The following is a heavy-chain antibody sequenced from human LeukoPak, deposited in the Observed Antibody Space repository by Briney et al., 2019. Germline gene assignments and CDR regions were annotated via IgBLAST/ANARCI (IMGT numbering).Heavy chain of an antibody. CDR3: ANIMTTVTTSFDY. D-gene: IGHD4-17*01. Sequence: PGGSLRLSCAASGFTFSSYGMHWVRQAPGKGLEWVAFIRYDGSNKYYADSVKGRFTISRDNSKNTLDLQMSSLRAEDTAVCYCANIMTTVTTSFDYWGQGTLVTVSS. CDR2: IRYDGSNK. CDR1: GFTFSSYG. V-gene: IGHV3-30*02. J-gene: IGHJ4*02.